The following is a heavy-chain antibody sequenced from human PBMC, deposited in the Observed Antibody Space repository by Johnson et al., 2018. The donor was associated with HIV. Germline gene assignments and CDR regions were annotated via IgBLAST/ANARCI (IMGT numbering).Heavy chain of an antibody. CDR1: GFTFDDYG. CDR2: INWNGGST. J-gene: IGHJ3*02. D-gene: IGHD3-10*01. Sequence: EVQLVESGGGVVRPGGSLRLSCAASGFTFDDYGMSWVRQAPGKGLEWVSGINWNGGSTTYADSVKGRFTISRDNSKNTLYLQMNSLRAEDTAVYYCARPSDYYGSGRVDAFDIWGQGTMVTVSS. CDR3: ARPSDYYGSGRVDAFDI. V-gene: IGHV3-20*04.